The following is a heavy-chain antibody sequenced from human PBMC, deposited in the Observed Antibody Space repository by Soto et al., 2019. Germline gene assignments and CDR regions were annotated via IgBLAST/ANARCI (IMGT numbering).Heavy chain of an antibody. CDR1: GGSISSYY. D-gene: IGHD3-10*01. Sequence: ASETLSLTCTVSGGSISSYYWNWIRQPPGKGLEWIGYIYYTGSTNYNPSLTSRVTISVDTSKNQFSLKLSSVTAADTAVYYCASAYGSGSYYSWFDPWGHGTLVTVSS. CDR3: ASAYGSGSYYSWFDP. CDR2: IYYTGST. J-gene: IGHJ5*02. V-gene: IGHV4-59*08.